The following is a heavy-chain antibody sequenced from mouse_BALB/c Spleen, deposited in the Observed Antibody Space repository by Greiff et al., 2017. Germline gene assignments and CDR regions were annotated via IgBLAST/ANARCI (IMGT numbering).Heavy chain of an antibody. Sequence: QVQLKESGPGLVAPSQSLSITCTVSGFSLTSYGVHWVRQPPGKGLEWLGVIWAGGSTNYNSALMSRLSISKDNSKSQVFLKMNSLQTDDTAMYYCARDGGFAYWFAYWGQGTLVTVSA. J-gene: IGHJ3*01. CDR1: GFSLTSYG. CDR2: IWAGGST. CDR3: ARDGGFAYWFAY. V-gene: IGHV2-9*02. D-gene: IGHD3-1*01.